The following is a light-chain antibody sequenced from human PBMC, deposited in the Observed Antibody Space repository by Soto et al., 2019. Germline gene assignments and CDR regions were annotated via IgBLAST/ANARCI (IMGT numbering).Light chain of an antibody. CDR1: QSISSW. V-gene: IGKV1-5*03. CDR2: KAS. Sequence: DIQMTQSPSTLSASVGDRVTITCRASQSISSWLAWYQQKPGKAPNLLIYKASSLESGVPSRFSGSASGTEFTLTISSLQPDDFATYYCQQYNSYPWTFGQGTKEEIK. CDR3: QQYNSYPWT. J-gene: IGKJ1*01.